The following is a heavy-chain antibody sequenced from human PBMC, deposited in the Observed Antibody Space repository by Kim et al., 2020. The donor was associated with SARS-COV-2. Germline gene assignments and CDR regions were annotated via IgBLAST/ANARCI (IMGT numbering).Heavy chain of an antibody. CDR3: ACREEETGDYYESGGHYYVRQRYGTTFVN. D-gene: IGHD3-22*01. CDR2: IRHSGST. J-gene: IGHJ4*02. Sequence: SETLSLTCAVYNGSFSGYYWSWIRQPPGKGLEWIGEIRHSGSTNSNPSLKSRVTISVDTSKNQFSLKLSSVTAADTAVYYCACREEETGDYYESGGHYYVRQRYGTTFVNWGQGTLVTVSS. V-gene: IGHV4-34*01. CDR1: NGSFSGYY.